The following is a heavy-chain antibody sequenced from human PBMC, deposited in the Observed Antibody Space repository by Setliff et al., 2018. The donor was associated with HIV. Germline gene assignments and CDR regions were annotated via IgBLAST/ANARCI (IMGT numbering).Heavy chain of an antibody. Sequence: SETLSLTCSVSGGSISTYYWSWVRQAPGKGLEWIGYIYYTGSTNYNPSLKSRVTMSVDTSKIQFSLKLNSVTAADTAVYYCARHRNLDRRGEAFDIWGQGTMVTVSS. CDR3: ARHRNLDRRGEAFDI. CDR1: GGSISTYY. D-gene: IGHD3-10*01. J-gene: IGHJ3*02. CDR2: IYYTGST. V-gene: IGHV4-59*08.